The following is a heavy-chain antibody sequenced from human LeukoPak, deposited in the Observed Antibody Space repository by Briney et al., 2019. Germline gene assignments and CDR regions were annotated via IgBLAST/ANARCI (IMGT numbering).Heavy chain of an antibody. V-gene: IGHV4-38-2*02. J-gene: IGHJ5*02. D-gene: IGHD3-10*01. CDR3: ARGDYYYGSGSYET. CDR1: GYSISSGYY. Sequence: SETLSLTCTVSGYSISSGYYWGWIRQPPGKGLEWIGSIYHSGNTYYNPSLKSRLTISVDTSKNQFSLKLSSVTAADTAVYYCARGDYYYGSGSYETWGQGTLVTVSS. CDR2: IYHSGNT.